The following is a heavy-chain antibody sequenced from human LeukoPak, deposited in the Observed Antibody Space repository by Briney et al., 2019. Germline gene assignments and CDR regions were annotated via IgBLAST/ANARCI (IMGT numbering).Heavy chain of an antibody. CDR3: ARDRGYYDSSGYYYFDY. CDR1: GYTFTSYG. D-gene: IGHD3-22*01. Sequence: ASVKVSCKASGYTFTSYGISWVQQAPGQGLEWMGWISAYNGNTNYAQKLQGRVTMTTDTSTSTAYMELRSLRSDDTAVYYCARDRGYYDSSGYYYFDYWGQGTLVTVSS. CDR2: ISAYNGNT. J-gene: IGHJ4*02. V-gene: IGHV1-18*01.